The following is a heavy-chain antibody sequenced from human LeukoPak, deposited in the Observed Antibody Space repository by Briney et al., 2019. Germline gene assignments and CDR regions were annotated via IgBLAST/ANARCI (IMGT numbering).Heavy chain of an antibody. CDR3: TRGGGSGSYRY. J-gene: IGHJ4*02. D-gene: IGHD3-10*01. CDR1: GGSISSSSYY. V-gene: IGHV4-39*07. CDR2: IYYSGIT. Sequence: SETLSLTCIVSGGSISSSSYYWGWIRQPPGKGLEWIGNIYYSGITYYNPSLKSRVTISVDTSKNQFSLKLSSVTAADTAVYYCTRGGGSGSYRYWGQGTLVTVSS.